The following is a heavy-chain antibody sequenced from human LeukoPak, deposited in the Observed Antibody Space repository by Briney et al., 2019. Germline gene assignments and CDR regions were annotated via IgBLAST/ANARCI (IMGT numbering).Heavy chain of an antibody. J-gene: IGHJ6*02. V-gene: IGHV1-46*01. CDR3: ARATYSNYDHYYGMDV. CDR1: GYTFTSYY. D-gene: IGHD4-11*01. Sequence: ASVKVSCKASGYTFTSYYMHWVRQAPGQGLEWMGIINPSGGSTSYAQKFQGRVTMTRDTSTSTVYMELRSLRSDDTAVYYCARATYSNYDHYYGMDVWGQGTTVAVSS. CDR2: INPSGGST.